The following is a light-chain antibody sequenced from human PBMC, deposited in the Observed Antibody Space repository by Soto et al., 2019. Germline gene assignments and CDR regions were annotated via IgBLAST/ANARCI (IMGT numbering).Light chain of an antibody. CDR1: SSNIGNNY. J-gene: IGLJ3*02. Sequence: QSVLTQPPSVSAAPGQKVTISCSGSSSNIGNNYVSWYQQLPGTAPKLLIYDNNKRPSGIPDRFSGSKSGTSATLGITGLQTGDEADYYCYSYVGRSSWVFGGGTKLTVL. V-gene: IGLV1-51*01. CDR2: DNN. CDR3: YSYVGRSSWV.